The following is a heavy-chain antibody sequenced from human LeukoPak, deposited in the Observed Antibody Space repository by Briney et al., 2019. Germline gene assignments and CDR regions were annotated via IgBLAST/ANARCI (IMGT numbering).Heavy chain of an antibody. D-gene: IGHD5-24*01. CDR2: IKEDGSEK. V-gene: IGHV3-7*05. CDR1: GFTDSSYW. Sequence: PGGSLRLSCAASGFTDSSYWMSWVRQAPGKGLEWVANIKEDGSEKYYVDSVKGRFTISRDNAKNSLYLQMNSLRAEDTAVYYCARVGEMAGFDYWGQGTLVTVSS. CDR3: ARVGEMAGFDY. J-gene: IGHJ4*02.